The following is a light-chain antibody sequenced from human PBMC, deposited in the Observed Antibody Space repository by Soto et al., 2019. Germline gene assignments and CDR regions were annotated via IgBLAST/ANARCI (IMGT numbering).Light chain of an antibody. J-gene: IGKJ1*01. V-gene: IGKV3-11*01. Sequence: EIVLTQSPATLSLSPGERATLSCRASQSVSSYLAWYQHKPGQAPRLLIYDASKRATGIPARFIGSGSGTDFTLTISSLEPEDFAVSYCQQRSNWPPTWTFGQGTRVEIK. CDR3: QQRSNWPPTWT. CDR2: DAS. CDR1: QSVSSY.